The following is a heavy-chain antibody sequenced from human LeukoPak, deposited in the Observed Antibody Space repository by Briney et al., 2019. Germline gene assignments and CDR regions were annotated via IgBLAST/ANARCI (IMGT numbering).Heavy chain of an antibody. D-gene: IGHD3-22*01. Sequence: GSLRLSCAASGFTFSSYAMSWVRQAPGKGLEWVSAISGSGGSTYYADSVKGRFTISRDNSKNTLYLQMNSLRAEDTAVYYCATYDSGGYQAKPGYYFDYWGQGTLVTVSS. J-gene: IGHJ4*02. V-gene: IGHV3-23*01. CDR1: GFTFSSYA. CDR3: ATYDSGGYQAKPGYYFDY. CDR2: ISGSGGST.